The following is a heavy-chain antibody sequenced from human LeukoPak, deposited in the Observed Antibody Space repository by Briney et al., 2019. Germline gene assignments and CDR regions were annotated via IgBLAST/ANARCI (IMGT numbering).Heavy chain of an antibody. CDR2: IYYSGST. D-gene: IGHD2-15*01. J-gene: IGHJ5*02. Sequence: SETLSLTCTVSGGSLSSSRYYWGWIRQPPGKGLEWIGNIYYSGSTYYNPSLKSRVTISVDTSKNQFSLKLSSVTASDTVVYYCASLPGAYCSGGCRSPPPWGQGALVTVSS. CDR3: ASLPGAYCSGGCRSPPP. CDR1: GGSLSSSRYY. V-gene: IGHV4-39*01.